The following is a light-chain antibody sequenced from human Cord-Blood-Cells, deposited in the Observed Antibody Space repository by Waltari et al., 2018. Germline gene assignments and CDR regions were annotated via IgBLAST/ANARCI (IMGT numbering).Light chain of an antibody. Sequence: QSALTQPASVSGSPGQSITISCTGTSSDVGRYNLVSWYQQHPGKAPKLMIYEVSKRPSGVSNRFSRSKSGNTAARTISGLQAEDEADYYCCSYAGSSTYVFGTGTKVTVL. CDR3: CSYAGSSTYV. CDR1: SSDVGRYNL. V-gene: IGLV2-23*02. J-gene: IGLJ1*01. CDR2: EVS.